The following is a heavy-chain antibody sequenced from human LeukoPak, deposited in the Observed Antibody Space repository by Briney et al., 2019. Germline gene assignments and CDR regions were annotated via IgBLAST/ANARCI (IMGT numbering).Heavy chain of an antibody. D-gene: IGHD4-17*01. CDR2: ISSDGSDT. V-gene: IGHV3-74*01. J-gene: IGHJ4*02. Sequence: PGGSLRLSCAASGFSFSNFWMHWVRQVPGKGLVWVSRISSDGSDTIYADSVKGRFTMSRDNAKNTLYLQMNSLRAEDTAVYYCARGLDYGLDYWGQGTLVTVSS. CDR1: GFSFSNFW. CDR3: ARGLDYGLDY.